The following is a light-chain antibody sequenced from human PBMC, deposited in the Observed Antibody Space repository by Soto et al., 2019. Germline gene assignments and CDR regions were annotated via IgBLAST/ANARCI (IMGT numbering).Light chain of an antibody. CDR1: SSDVGGYNY. V-gene: IGLV2-14*01. CDR3: TSYTSRSTLV. CDR2: EVS. Sequence: QSALTQPASVSGSPGQSITISCTGTSSDVGGYNYVSSYQQHPGKAPKLMIYEVSNRPSGVSNRFSGSKSGNTASLTISGLQAEDEADYYCTSYTSRSTLVFGGGTKLTVL. J-gene: IGLJ2*01.